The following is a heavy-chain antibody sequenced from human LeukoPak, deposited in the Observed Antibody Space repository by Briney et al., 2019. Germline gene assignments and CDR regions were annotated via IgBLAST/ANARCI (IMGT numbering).Heavy chain of an antibody. CDR3: ATGPWTDDPYSGSCP. Sequence: ASVKVSCKVSGYTLTELSMHWVRQAPGKGLEWMGGFDPEDGETIYAQKFQGRVTMTEDTSTDTAYMELSSLRSEDTAVYYCATGPWTDDPYSGSCPWGQGTLVTVSS. CDR2: FDPEDGET. D-gene: IGHD6-13*01. J-gene: IGHJ5*02. V-gene: IGHV1-24*01. CDR1: GYTLTELS.